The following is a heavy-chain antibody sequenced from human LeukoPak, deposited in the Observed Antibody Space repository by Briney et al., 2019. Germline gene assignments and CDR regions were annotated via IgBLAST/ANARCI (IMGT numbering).Heavy chain of an antibody. J-gene: IGHJ6*02. CDR2: ISSNGGST. Sequence: GGSLRLSCSASGFTFSSYAMHWVRQAPGKGLEYVSAISSNGGSTYYADSVKGRFTISRDNSKNTMYLQMNSLRAEDTAVYYCARELGYCSGASCYFKYYGMDVWGQGATVTVFS. D-gene: IGHD2-15*01. CDR3: ARELGYCSGASCYFKYYGMDV. V-gene: IGHV3-64*04. CDR1: GFTFSSYA.